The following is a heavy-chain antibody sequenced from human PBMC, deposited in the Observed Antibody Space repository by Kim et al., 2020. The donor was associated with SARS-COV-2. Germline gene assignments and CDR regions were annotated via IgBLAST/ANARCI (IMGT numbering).Heavy chain of an antibody. CDR1: GGSFSGYY. D-gene: IGHD3-9*01. CDR2: INHSGST. V-gene: IGHV4-34*01. J-gene: IGHJ4*02. Sequence: SETLSLTCAVYGGSFSGYYWSWIRQPPGKGLEWIGEINHSGSTNYNPSLKSRVTISVDTSKNQFSLKLSSVTAADTAVYYCARGSNNILTGYLFDYWGPGTLRTVSS. CDR3: ARGSNNILTGYLFDY.